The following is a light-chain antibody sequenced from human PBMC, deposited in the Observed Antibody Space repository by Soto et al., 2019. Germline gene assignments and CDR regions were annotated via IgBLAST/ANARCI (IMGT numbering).Light chain of an antibody. V-gene: IGKV3-20*01. Sequence: EIVLTQSPGTLSLSPGERATLSCRASQSVRDSHLAWYQQKPGQAPSLLIYETSSRPTGIPDRFRGSGSGTEFALTITRVEPEDVAMYFCQQYGSSPGTFGQGTKVEI. CDR1: QSVRDSH. CDR2: ETS. J-gene: IGKJ1*01. CDR3: QQYGSSPGT.